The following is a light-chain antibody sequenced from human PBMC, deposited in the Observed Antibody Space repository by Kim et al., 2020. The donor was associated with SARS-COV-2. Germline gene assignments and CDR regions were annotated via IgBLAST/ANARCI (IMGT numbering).Light chain of an antibody. Sequence: AAVGDRVTITFRASQGISNYLAWYQQKTGKVPKLLIYAASALRSGVPSRFSGSGSGTDFTLTITSLQPEDVAVYYCQQCKGAPWTFGHGTKVDIK. CDR1: QGISNY. CDR3: QQCKGAPWT. CDR2: AAS. V-gene: IGKV1-27*01. J-gene: IGKJ1*01.